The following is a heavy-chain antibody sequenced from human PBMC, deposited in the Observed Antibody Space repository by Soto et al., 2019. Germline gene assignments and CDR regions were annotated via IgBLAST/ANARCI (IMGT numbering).Heavy chain of an antibody. V-gene: IGHV1-69*01. CDR1: GGTFSSYA. CDR3: ARPAWVNGAPTNYFDY. D-gene: IGHD3-10*01. CDR2: IIPIFGTA. Sequence: QVQLVQSGAEVKKPGSSVKVSCKASGGTFSSYAISWVRQAPGQGLEWMGGIIPIFGTANYAQNFQGRVTITADESTSTAYMELSSLRSEDTAVYYCARPAWVNGAPTNYFDYWGQGTLVTVSS. J-gene: IGHJ4*02.